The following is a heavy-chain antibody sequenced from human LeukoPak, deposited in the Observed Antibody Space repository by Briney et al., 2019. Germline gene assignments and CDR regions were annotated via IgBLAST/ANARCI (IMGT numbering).Heavy chain of an antibody. D-gene: IGHD3-10*01. Sequence: GDSLTLSYSASNFVFSYYYMSWVRQAPGKRLQWVSYISSGGDSIYYADSVRGRFTISRDNAKNSLYLQMNSLRADDTAVYYCAREMDGEYGSGIFYDLWGQGNMVTVSS. J-gene: IGHJ5*02. CDR1: NFVFSYYY. CDR2: ISSGGDSI. CDR3: AREMDGEYGSGIFYDL. V-gene: IGHV3-11*01.